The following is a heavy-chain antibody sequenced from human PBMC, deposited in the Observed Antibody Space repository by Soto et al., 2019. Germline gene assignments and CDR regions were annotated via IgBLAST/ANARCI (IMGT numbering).Heavy chain of an antibody. CDR1: GASISGFY. Sequence: SETLSLTCTGSGASISGFYWSWIRKSAGKGLEWIGRIYATGTTDYNPSLKSRVMMSVDTSKKQFSLKLRSVTAADTAVYYCVRDGTKTLRDWFDPWGQGISVTVSS. CDR3: VRDGTKTLRDWFDP. J-gene: IGHJ5*02. CDR2: IYATGTT. V-gene: IGHV4-4*07. D-gene: IGHD1-1*01.